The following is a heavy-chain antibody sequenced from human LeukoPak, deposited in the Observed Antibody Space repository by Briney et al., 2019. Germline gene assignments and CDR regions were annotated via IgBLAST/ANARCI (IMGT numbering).Heavy chain of an antibody. D-gene: IGHD3-22*01. V-gene: IGHV3-66*01. Sequence: GGSLRLSCAASRFTVSNNYMSWVRQAPGKGLEWVSVIYSGGSTSYTDSVKSRFSISRDNSKNTVYLQMNNLRAEDTAVYYCASGYFYDSIAYSFDFWGQGTLVTVSS. CDR1: RFTVSNNY. CDR3: ASGYFYDSIAYSFDF. CDR2: IYSGGST. J-gene: IGHJ4*02.